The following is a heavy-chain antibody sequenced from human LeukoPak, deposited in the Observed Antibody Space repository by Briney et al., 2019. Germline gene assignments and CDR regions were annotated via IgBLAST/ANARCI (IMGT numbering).Heavy chain of an antibody. CDR1: GGTFSGYA. CDR2: IIPIFGTA. V-gene: IGHV1-69*01. J-gene: IGHJ6*04. D-gene: IGHD3-9*01. Sequence: SVKVSCKASGGTFSGYAISWVRLAPGQGLEWMGGIIPIFGTANYAQKFQGRVTITADESTSTAYMELSSLRSEDTAVYYCARGPLDYDILTGPYGMDVWGKGTTVTVSS. CDR3: ARGPLDYDILTGPYGMDV.